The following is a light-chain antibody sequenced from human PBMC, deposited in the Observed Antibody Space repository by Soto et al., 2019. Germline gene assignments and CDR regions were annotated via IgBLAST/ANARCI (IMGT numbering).Light chain of an antibody. CDR2: TNN. CDR3: AAWDDSLNAVV. Sequence: QPVLTQPPSASGTPGQTVTISCSGSSSNVETNTVNWYQHLPGAAPKLLIHTNNQRPSGVPDRFSGSRSGTSASLAISGLQSEDEAEYYCAAWDDSLNAVVFGGGTKLTVL. V-gene: IGLV1-44*01. J-gene: IGLJ2*01. CDR1: SSNVETNT.